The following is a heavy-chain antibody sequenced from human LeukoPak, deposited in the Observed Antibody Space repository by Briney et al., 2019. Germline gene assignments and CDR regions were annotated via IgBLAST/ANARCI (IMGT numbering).Heavy chain of an antibody. CDR1: GGSINSYY. CDR2: IYTSGST. J-gene: IGHJ4*02. V-gene: IGHV4-4*07. CDR3: ARGIGSWYYFDY. D-gene: IGHD6-13*01. Sequence: SETLSLTCTVSGGSINSYYWSWIRQPAGKGLEWIGRIYTSGSTNYNHSLKSRVTMSVDTSKNQSSLKLSSVTAADTAVYYCARGIGSWYYFDYWGQGTLVTVSS.